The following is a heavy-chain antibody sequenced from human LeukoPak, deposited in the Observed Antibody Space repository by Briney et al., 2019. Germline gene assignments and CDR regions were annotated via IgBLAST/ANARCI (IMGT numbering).Heavy chain of an antibody. J-gene: IGHJ4*02. Sequence: GGSLRLSCAASGFTFSNYGMHWVRQAPGKGLEWVAVISYDGSNKYHADSVKGRFTISRDNSKNTLYLQMNSLRAEDTAVYYCANSPVDTAMDFDYWGQGTLVTVSS. CDR2: ISYDGSNK. D-gene: IGHD5-18*01. V-gene: IGHV3-30*18. CDR1: GFTFSNYG. CDR3: ANSPVDTAMDFDY.